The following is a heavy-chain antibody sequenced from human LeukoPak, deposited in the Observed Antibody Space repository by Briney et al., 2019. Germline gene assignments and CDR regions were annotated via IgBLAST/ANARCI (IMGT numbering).Heavy chain of an antibody. J-gene: IGHJ4*02. D-gene: IGHD6-19*01. CDR3: AGDSPTSAWYSGFVDPFDY. CDR2: ISAYNGDT. V-gene: IGHV1-18*01. Sequence: ASVKVSCKASGYTFNTYGITWVRQAPGQGLEWMGWISAYNGDTNYAQKFQGRLTMTTDTSTSTAFMDLRRLRPDDTAVYYCAGDSPTSAWYSGFVDPFDYWGQGTLVTVSS. CDR1: GYTFNTYG.